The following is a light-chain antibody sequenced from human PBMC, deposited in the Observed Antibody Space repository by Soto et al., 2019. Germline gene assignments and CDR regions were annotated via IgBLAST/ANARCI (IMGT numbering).Light chain of an antibody. CDR1: QSGSRY. J-gene: IGKJ2*01. CDR3: QQRSNWPPYT. Sequence: EIVLTQSPATLSLSPGERATLSCRASQSGSRYLAWYQQKPGQAPRLLIYDASNRATGIPARFSGSGSGTDVTLTISSLETEDFAVYDGQQRSNWPPYTFGQGTKLEI. CDR2: DAS. V-gene: IGKV3-11*01.